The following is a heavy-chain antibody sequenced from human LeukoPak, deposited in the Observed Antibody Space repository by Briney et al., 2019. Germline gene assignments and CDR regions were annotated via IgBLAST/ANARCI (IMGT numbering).Heavy chain of an antibody. V-gene: IGHV3-30*02. CDR2: LWYGGTNK. J-gene: IGHJ4*02. Sequence: GGSLRLSCAASGFTFSSYGMHWVRQAPGKGLEWVAVLWYGGTNKYYADSVKGRFTISRDNSKNTLYLQMNSLRAEDTAVYYCAKDPRPGYCSSTSCRGGYIDYWGQGTLVTVSS. D-gene: IGHD2-2*01. CDR3: AKDPRPGYCSSTSCRGGYIDY. CDR1: GFTFSSYG.